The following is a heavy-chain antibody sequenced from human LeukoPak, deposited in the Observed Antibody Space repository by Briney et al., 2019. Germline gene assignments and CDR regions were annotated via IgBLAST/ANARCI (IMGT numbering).Heavy chain of an antibody. CDR1: GFTVSSNY. V-gene: IGHV3-53*04. CDR3: ARDDPITMTPDY. Sequence: GGSLRLSCAASGFTVSSNYMSWVRQAPGKGLEWVSVIYSGGSTYYADSVKGPFTISRQNSKNTLYLQMNSLRAEDTAVYYCARDDPITMTPDYWGQGTLVTVSS. CDR2: IYSGGST. D-gene: IGHD3-22*01. J-gene: IGHJ4*02.